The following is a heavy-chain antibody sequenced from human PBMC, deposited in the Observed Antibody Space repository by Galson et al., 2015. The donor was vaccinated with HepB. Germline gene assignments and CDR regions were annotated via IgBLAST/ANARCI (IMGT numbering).Heavy chain of an antibody. CDR2: ISYDGSNK. V-gene: IGHV3-30-3*01. J-gene: IGHJ5*02. CDR1: GFTFSSYA. CDR3: ARLIVVVITDNWFDP. D-gene: IGHD3-22*01. Sequence: SLRLSCAASGFTFSSYAMHWVRQAPGKGLEWVAVISYDGSNKYYADSVKGRFTISRDNSKNTLYLQMNSLRAEDTAVYYCARLIVVVITDNWFDPWVQGTLVTVSS.